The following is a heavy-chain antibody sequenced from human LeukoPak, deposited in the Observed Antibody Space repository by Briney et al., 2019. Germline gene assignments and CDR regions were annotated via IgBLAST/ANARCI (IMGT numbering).Heavy chain of an antibody. D-gene: IGHD4-17*01. CDR2: ISSSGSYT. J-gene: IGHJ6*02. CDR1: GLVFSTYT. CDR3: AERSHGDHYYGMDV. Sequence: PGGSLRLSCAASGLVFSTYTMSWVRQAPGKGLEWVSSISSSGSYTFYADSVKGRFTISRGEPKNTLYLQMNSLRVEDTATYFCAERSHGDHYYGMDVWGQGTTVTVSS. V-gene: IGHV3-23*01.